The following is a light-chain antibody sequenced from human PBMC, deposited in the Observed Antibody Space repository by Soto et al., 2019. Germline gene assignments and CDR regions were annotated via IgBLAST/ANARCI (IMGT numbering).Light chain of an antibody. CDR3: QQRSNWPPFS. Sequence: EIVLTQSPATLSLSPGERATLSCRASQSVSRYLAWYQQKPGQAPRLLIYDTSNRATGIPARFSGSGSGTDFTLTISSLEPEDLAVYYCQQRSNWPPFSVGGGTKVDI. J-gene: IGKJ4*01. CDR1: QSVSRY. CDR2: DTS. V-gene: IGKV3-11*01.